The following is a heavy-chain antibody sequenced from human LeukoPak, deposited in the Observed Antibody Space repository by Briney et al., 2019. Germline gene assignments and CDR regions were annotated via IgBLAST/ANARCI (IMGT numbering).Heavy chain of an antibody. D-gene: IGHD3-10*01. CDR2: ISYDGSNK. J-gene: IGHJ5*02. Sequence: GGSLRLSCAASGFTFSSYGMHWVRQAPGKGLEWVAVISYDGSNKYYADSVKGRFTISRDNSKNTLYLQMNSLRAEDTAVYYCATRSTYYYGSGPLGWFDPWGQGTLVTVSS. CDR1: GFTFSSYG. CDR3: ATRSTYYYGSGPLGWFDP. V-gene: IGHV3-30*03.